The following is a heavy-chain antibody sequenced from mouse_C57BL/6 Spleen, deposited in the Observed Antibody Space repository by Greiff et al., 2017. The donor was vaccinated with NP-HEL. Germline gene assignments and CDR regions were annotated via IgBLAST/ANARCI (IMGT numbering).Heavy chain of an antibody. D-gene: IGHD1-1*01. Sequence: QVQLQQPGAELVKPGASVKLSCKASGYTFTSYWMQWVKQRPGQGLEWIGEIDPSDSYTNYNQKFKGKATLTVDTSSRTAYMQLSSLTSEDSAVYYCAHYYGSSYGFAYWGQGTLVTVSA. CDR1: GYTFTSYW. V-gene: IGHV1-50*01. CDR3: AHYYGSSYGFAY. J-gene: IGHJ3*01. CDR2: IDPSDSYT.